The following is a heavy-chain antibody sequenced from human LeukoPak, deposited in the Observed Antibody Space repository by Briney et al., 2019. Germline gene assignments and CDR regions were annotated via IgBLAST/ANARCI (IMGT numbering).Heavy chain of an antibody. V-gene: IGHV4-39*07. CDR3: ARMPVVALITDAFDI. CDR1: GDSISSSRYF. CDR2: IYHSGST. D-gene: IGHD2-15*01. Sequence: PSETLSLTCSVSGDSISSSRYFWGWIRQPPGKGLEWIASIYHSGSTYYSGPLKSRVTISVDTSKNQVSLKLSSVTAADTAIYYCARMPVVALITDAFDIWGQGTMVTVSS. J-gene: IGHJ3*02.